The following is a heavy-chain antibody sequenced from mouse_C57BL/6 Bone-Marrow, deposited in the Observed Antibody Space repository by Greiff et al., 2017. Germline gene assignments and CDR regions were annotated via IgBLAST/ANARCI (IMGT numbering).Heavy chain of an antibody. CDR2: ILPGSGSA. CDR3: ARRLTYWYFDV. J-gene: IGHJ1*03. V-gene: IGHV1-9*01. CDR1: GYTFTGYW. Sequence: VQLQQSGAELMKPGASVKLSCTATGYTFTGYWIEWVKQRPGHGLEWIGEILPGSGSANYNEKFKGKATFTADTSSNTAYMQLSSLTTEDSASYYCARRLTYWYFDVWGTGTTVTVSA.